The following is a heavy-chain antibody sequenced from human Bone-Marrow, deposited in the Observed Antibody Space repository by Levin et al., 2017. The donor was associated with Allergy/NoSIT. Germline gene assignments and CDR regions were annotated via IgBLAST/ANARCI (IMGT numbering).Heavy chain of an antibody. J-gene: IGHJ5*02. CDR1: GFTFSSFG. CDR2: IWRDGITT. D-gene: IGHD6-19*01. Sequence: AGGSLRLSCAVSGFTFSSFGMHWVRQTPGMGLEWVAIIWRDGITTSYQDSVKGRFPISRDTSKNTLYLQMNSLRGEDTAVYYCARDFSGGMDLWGQGTLVTVSS. V-gene: IGHV3-33*01. CDR3: ARDFSGGMDL.